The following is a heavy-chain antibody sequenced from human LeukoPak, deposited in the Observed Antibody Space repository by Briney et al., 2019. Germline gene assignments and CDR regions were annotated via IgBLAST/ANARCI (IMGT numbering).Heavy chain of an antibody. CDR2: IKQDGSEK. V-gene: IGHV3-7*01. Sequence: PGGSLRLSCAASGFTFSSYWMSWVRQAPGKGLEWVANIKQDGSEKYYVDSVKGRFTISRDNAKNSLYLQMNSLRAEDTAVYYCARDSLFLRSSCLDYWGQGTLVTVSS. J-gene: IGHJ4*02. D-gene: IGHD6-13*01. CDR3: ARDSLFLRSSCLDY. CDR1: GFTFSSYW.